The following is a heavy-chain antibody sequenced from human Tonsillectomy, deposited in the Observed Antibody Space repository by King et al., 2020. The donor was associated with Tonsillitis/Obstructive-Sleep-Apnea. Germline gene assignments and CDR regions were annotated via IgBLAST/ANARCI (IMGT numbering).Heavy chain of an antibody. CDR2: IYPGDSET. J-gene: IGHJ3*02. CDR3: ARPAPSLNDAFDI. Sequence: QLVQSGAEVKKPGESLKISCKGSGYSFTSYWIGWVRQMPGKGLVWMGIIYPGDSETRYSPSFQGKVTISSDKSISTAYLQWSSLKASDTAMYYCARPAPSLNDAFDIWGQGTMVTVSS. V-gene: IGHV5-51*01. CDR1: GYSFTSYW.